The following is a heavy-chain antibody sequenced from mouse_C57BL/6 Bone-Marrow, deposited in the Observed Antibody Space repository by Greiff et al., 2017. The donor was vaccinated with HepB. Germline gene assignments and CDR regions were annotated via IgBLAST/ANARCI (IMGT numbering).Heavy chain of an antibody. V-gene: IGHV1-54*01. J-gene: IGHJ2*01. CDR2: INPGSGGT. Sequence: LVESGAELVRPGTSVKVSCKASGYAFTNYLIEWVKQRPGQGLEWIGVINPGSGGTNYNEKFKGKATLTADKSSSTAYMQLSSLTSEDSAVYFCARDAHYGSRGPFDYWGQGTTLTVSS. CDR1: GYAFTNYL. CDR3: ARDAHYGSRGPFDY. D-gene: IGHD1-1*01.